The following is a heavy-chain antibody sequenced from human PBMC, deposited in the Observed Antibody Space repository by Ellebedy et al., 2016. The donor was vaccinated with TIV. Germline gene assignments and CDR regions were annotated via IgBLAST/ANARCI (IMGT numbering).Heavy chain of an antibody. CDR3: ARPLFYSSSWYIPLGY. D-gene: IGHD6-13*01. CDR1: GFTFSSYW. J-gene: IGHJ4*02. V-gene: IGHV3-7*01. Sequence: GESLKISCAASGFTFSSYWMNWVRQAPGNGLEWVANIKQNGSEKYYVDSVKGRFTISRDNSKNTLYLQMSSLRAEDTAVYYCARPLFYSSSWYIPLGYWGQGTLVTVSS. CDR2: IKQNGSEK.